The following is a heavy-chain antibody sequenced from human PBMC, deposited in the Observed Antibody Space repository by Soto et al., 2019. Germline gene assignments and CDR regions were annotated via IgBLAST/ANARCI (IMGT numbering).Heavy chain of an antibody. D-gene: IGHD3-16*01. J-gene: IGHJ6*03. CDR2: INAGNGNT. V-gene: IGHV1-3*01. Sequence: ASVKVSCKASGYTFTSYAMHWVRQAPGQRLEWMGWINAGNGNTKYSQKFQGRVTITRDTSASTAYMELSSLRSEDTAVYYCARCQTTQMYYDYIWGSSDYYYYMDVWGKGTTVTVSS. CDR3: ARCQTTQMYYDYIWGSSDYYYYMDV. CDR1: GYTFTSYA.